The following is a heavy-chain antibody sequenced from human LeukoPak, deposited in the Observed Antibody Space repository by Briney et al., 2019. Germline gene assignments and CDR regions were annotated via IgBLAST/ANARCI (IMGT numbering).Heavy chain of an antibody. CDR2: IRYDGSNK. J-gene: IGHJ4*02. Sequence: GGSLRLSCAASGFTFSSYGMHWVRQAPGKGLEWVAFIRYDGSNKYYADSVKGRFTISRDNSKNTLYLQMNSLRAEDTAVYYCAKSRGTYYYDSSSGPSDYWGQGTLVTVSS. CDR1: GFTFSSYG. V-gene: IGHV3-30*02. CDR3: AKSRGTYYYDSSSGPSDY. D-gene: IGHD3-22*01.